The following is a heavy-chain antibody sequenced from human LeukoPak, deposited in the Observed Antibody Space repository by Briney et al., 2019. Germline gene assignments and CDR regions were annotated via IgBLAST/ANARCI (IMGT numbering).Heavy chain of an antibody. CDR2: IRYDGSNK. V-gene: IGHV3-30*02. Sequence: PGGSLRLSCAASRFTFSSYGMHWVRQAPGKGLEWVAFIRYDGSNKYYADSVKGRFTISRDNSKNTLYLQMNSLRAGDTAVYYCAKDQPYYYDSSGSAPYFDYWGQGTLVTVSS. CDR3: AKDQPYYYDSSGSAPYFDY. CDR1: RFTFSSYG. D-gene: IGHD3-22*01. J-gene: IGHJ4*02.